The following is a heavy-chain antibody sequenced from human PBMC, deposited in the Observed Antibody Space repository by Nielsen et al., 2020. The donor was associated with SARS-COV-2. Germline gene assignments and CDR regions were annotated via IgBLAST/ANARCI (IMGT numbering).Heavy chain of an antibody. Sequence: GESLKISCAASGFTFSSYAMSWVRQAPGKGLEWVSAISGSGGSTYYADSVKGRSTISRDNSKNTLYLQMNSLRAEDTAVYYCAKNGGGSSSYWGQGTLVTVSS. J-gene: IGHJ4*02. D-gene: IGHD2-2*01. CDR3: AKNGGGSSSY. CDR2: ISGSGGST. V-gene: IGHV3-23*01. CDR1: GFTFSSYA.